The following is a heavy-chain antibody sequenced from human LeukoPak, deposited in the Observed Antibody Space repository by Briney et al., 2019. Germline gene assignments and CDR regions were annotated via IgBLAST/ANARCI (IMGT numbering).Heavy chain of an antibody. CDR2: INHSGST. J-gene: IGHJ4*02. Sequence: SETLSLTCAVYGGSFSGYYGSWIRQPPGKGLEWIGEINHSGSTNYNPSLKSRVTISVDTSKNQFSLKLSSVTAADTAVYYCARVPGSFDYWGQGTLVTVSS. CDR3: ARVPGSFDY. D-gene: IGHD3-10*01. CDR1: GGSFSGYY. V-gene: IGHV4-34*01.